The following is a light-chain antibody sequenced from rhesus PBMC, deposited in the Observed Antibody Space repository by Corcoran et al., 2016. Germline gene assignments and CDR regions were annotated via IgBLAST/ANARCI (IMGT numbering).Light chain of an antibody. V-gene: IGKV2-78*01. CDR2: DVS. CDR3: AQTLQTPLT. Sequence: DIVMTQTPVSLSVTPGEPASISCRSSQSLLYSNGYTFLHWYLQKPGQSPQLLIYDVSNRASGVPDRFSGRGSGTDFTLKISRVEAEDVGIYYCAQTLQTPLTFGGGSKVELK. CDR1: QSLLYSNGYTF. J-gene: IGKJ4*01.